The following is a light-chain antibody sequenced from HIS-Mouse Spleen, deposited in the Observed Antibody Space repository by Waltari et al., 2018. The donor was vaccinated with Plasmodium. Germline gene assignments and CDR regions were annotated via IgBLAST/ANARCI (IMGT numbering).Light chain of an antibody. Sequence: QSVLTQPPSASGTPGQRVTISCSGSSSNIGSNTVNWYQQLPGTAPKLLIYSNNHRPSGVPDRCSGSKAGTSASLASSGLQAEDEAAYYCAAWDDSLNGVVFGGGTKLTVL. CDR1: SSNIGSNT. J-gene: IGLJ2*01. CDR2: SNN. CDR3: AAWDDSLNGVV. V-gene: IGLV1-44*01.